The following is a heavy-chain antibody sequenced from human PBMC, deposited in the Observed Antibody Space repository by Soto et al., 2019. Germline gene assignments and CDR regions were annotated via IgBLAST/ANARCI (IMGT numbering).Heavy chain of an antibody. J-gene: IGHJ4*02. D-gene: IGHD5-18*01. Sequence: QITLKESGPTLVKPTQTLTLTCTFSGFSLSTRGVGVGWIRQPPGKALEWLPLLYWDDDKGYSPSLKSTLTITKDTSKNQVVLTVTNMDPVDTATYYCAHRPRGYSYYFDYWGQGTLVTVSS. V-gene: IGHV2-5*02. CDR2: LYWDDDK. CDR1: GFSLSTRGVG. CDR3: AHRPRGYSYYFDY.